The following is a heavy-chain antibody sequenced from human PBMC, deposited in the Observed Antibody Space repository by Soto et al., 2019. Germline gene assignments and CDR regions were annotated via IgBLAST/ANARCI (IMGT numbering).Heavy chain of an antibody. D-gene: IGHD3-10*01. Sequence: PGESLKISCKGSGYSFTSYWIGWVRQMPGKGLEWMGIIYPGDSDTRYSPSFQGQVTISADKSISTAYLQWSSLKASDTAMYYCAGGGVRGVITRTRDYWGQGTLVTVSS. CDR3: AGGGVRGVITRTRDY. CDR2: IYPGDSDT. J-gene: IGHJ4*02. V-gene: IGHV5-51*01. CDR1: GYSFTSYW.